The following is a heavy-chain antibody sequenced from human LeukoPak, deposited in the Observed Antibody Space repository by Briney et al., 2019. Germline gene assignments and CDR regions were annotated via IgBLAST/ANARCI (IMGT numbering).Heavy chain of an antibody. V-gene: IGHV4-34*01. J-gene: IGHJ4*02. CDR2: INHSGST. Sequence: SETLSLTCAVYGGSFSGYYWSWIRQPPGKGLEWIGEINHSGSTNYNPSLKSRVTISVDTSKNQFSLKLSSVTAADTAVYYCARDRYYYGSGSYYSKKNYFDYWGQGTLVTVSS. D-gene: IGHD3-10*01. CDR3: ARDRYYYGSGSYYSKKNYFDY. CDR1: GGSFSGYY.